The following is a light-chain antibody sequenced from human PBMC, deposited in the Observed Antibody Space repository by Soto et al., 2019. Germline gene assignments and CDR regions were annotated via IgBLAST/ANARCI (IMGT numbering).Light chain of an antibody. CDR3: QQYNSYSWT. Sequence: EIVLTQSPATLSLSPGERATLSCRASQSVSSTYLVWYQQKPGQAPRLLIYAASSRATGIPDRFSGSGSGTEFTLTISSLQPDDFATYYCQQYNSYSWTFGQGTKVDIK. V-gene: IGKV3-20*01. J-gene: IGKJ1*01. CDR1: QSVSSTY. CDR2: AAS.